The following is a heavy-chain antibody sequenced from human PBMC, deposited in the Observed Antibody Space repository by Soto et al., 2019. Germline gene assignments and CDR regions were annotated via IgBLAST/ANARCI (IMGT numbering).Heavy chain of an antibody. CDR2: ISYDGSNK. CDR1: GFTFSSYG. J-gene: IGHJ3*01. Sequence: GGSLRLSCAASGFTFSSYGMHWVRQAPGKGLEWVAVISYDGSNKYYADSVKGRFTISRDNSKNTLYLQMNSLRAEDTAVYYCAKDSAPGYYDSSVAFDVWGQGTMVTVSS. D-gene: IGHD3-22*01. V-gene: IGHV3-30*18. CDR3: AKDSAPGYYDSSVAFDV.